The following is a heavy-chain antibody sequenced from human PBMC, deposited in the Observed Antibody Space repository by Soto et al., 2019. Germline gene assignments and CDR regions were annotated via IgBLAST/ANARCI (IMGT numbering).Heavy chain of an antibody. CDR2: VNRSGGTA. CDR1: GYTFTSHS. J-gene: IGHJ4*02. CDR3: ATRYCCGGSCFCDY. Sequence: VQLVQSGAKVKKPGASVKVSCKASGYTFTSHSVHWVRQAPGQGLEWMGIVNRSGGTANYAQKFQGRVTLTRDTSTNTVYMELSSLKSEDTAVYYCATRYCCGGSCFCDYWGQGALGSVSS. V-gene: IGHV1-46*01. D-gene: IGHD2-15*01.